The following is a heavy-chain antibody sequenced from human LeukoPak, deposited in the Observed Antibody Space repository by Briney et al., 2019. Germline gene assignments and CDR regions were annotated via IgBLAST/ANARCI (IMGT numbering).Heavy chain of an antibody. CDR3: ARDHYRTSYYYYGMDV. V-gene: IGHV1-69*13. D-gene: IGHD4-11*01. J-gene: IGHJ6*02. CDR2: IIPIFGTA. CDR1: GGTFISYA. Sequence: SVKVSCKASGGTFISYAISWVRQAPGQGLEWMGGIIPIFGTANYAQKFQGRVTITADESTSTAYMELSSLRSEDTAVYYCARDHYRTSYYYYGMDVWGQGTTVTVSS.